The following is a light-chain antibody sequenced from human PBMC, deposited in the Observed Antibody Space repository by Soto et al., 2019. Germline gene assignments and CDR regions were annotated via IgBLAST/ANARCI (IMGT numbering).Light chain of an antibody. J-gene: IGLJ1*01. Sequence: VLTQPPSSSWTPGQRVTISCSVSSSNIGSNYVYWYQQLPGTAPKLLIYRNNQRPSGVPDRFSGSKSGNSASLAISGLRSEDEADYYCAAWDDSLSVNYVFGTGTKVTVL. CDR2: RNN. CDR3: AAWDDSLSVNYV. V-gene: IGLV1-47*01. CDR1: SSNIGSNY.